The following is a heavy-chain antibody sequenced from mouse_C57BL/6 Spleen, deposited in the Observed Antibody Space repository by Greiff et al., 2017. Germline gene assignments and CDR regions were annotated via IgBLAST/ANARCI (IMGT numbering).Heavy chain of an antibody. D-gene: IGHD2-4*01. CDR3: ARSTMITTYYFDY. J-gene: IGHJ2*01. Sequence: QVHVKQSGAELVKPGASVKLSCKASGYTFTDYYINWVKQRPGQGLEWIGKIGPGSGSTYYNEKFKGKATLTADKSSSTAYMQLSSLTSEDSAVYFGARSTMITTYYFDYWGQGTTLTVSS. CDR2: IGPGSGST. V-gene: IGHV1-77*01. CDR1: GYTFTDYY.